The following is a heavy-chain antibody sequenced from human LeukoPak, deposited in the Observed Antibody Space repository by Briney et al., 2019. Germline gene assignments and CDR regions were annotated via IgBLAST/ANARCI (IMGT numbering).Heavy chain of an antibody. CDR1: GVTFSSYE. D-gene: IGHD4-17*01. CDR3: ARQDYGDFDY. CDR2: ISSSGSTI. V-gene: IGHV3-48*03. Sequence: GGSLRLSCAASGVTFSSYEMNWVRQAAGKGLEWVSYISSSGSTIYYADSVKGRFTISRDNAKNSLYLQMNSLRAEDTAVYYCARQDYGDFDYWGQGTLVTVSS. J-gene: IGHJ4*02.